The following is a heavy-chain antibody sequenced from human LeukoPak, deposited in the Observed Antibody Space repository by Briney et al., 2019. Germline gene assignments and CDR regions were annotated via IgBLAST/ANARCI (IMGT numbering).Heavy chain of an antibody. Sequence: SETLSLTCTVSGGSTSSSSYYWGWIRQPPGKGLEWIGSIYYSGSTYYNPSLKSRVTISVDTSKNQFSLKLSSETAADTAVYYCARGNYCSSTSCYPTTYYYYYYMDVWGKGTTVTVSS. D-gene: IGHD2-2*01. CDR2: IYYSGST. CDR3: ARGNYCSSTSCYPTTYYYYYYMDV. CDR1: GGSTSSSSYY. J-gene: IGHJ6*03. V-gene: IGHV4-39*01.